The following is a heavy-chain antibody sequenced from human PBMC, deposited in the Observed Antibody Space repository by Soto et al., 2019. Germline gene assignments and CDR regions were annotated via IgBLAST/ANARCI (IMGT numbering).Heavy chain of an antibody. D-gene: IGHD2-15*01. CDR2: FDPEDGET. V-gene: IGHV1-24*01. Sequence: ASVKVSSKVSGYTLTELSMHWVRQAPGKGLEWMGGFDPEDGETIYAQKFQGRVTMTEDTSTDTAYMELSSLRSEDTAVYYCATRGHIVVVVAATPDDAFDIWGQGTMVTVSS. CDR3: ATRGHIVVVVAATPDDAFDI. CDR1: GYTLTELS. J-gene: IGHJ3*02.